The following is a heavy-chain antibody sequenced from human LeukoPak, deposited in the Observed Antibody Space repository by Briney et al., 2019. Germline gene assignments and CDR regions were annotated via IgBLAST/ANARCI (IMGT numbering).Heavy chain of an antibody. J-gene: IGHJ6*03. CDR2: ILFSSQYI. Sequence: PGGSLRLSCPPSSFTLRLFSMEWVSLDPGDGLGWDSSILFSSQYIYYGDSVRGRFTISRDNAKNSLYLDMNSPRAEHTAVYYCARDASNIDFAPYFYYMDVWGKGTAVTVSS. V-gene: IGHV3-21*01. D-gene: IGHD3-3*01. CDR1: SFTLRLFS. CDR3: ARDASNIDFAPYFYYMDV.